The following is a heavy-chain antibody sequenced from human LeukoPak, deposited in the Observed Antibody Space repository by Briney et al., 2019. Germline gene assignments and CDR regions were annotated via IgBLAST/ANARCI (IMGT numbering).Heavy chain of an antibody. Sequence: TGGSLRLSCAASGFTFSSYGMHSVRQAPGKGLEWVAFIRYDGSNKYYADSVKGRFTISRDNSKNTLYLQMNSLRPEDTAVYYCAKDQMRYCSSTSCYPFDYWGQGTLVTVSS. V-gene: IGHV3-30*02. CDR3: AKDQMRYCSSTSCYPFDY. CDR2: IRYDGSNK. CDR1: GFTFSSYG. D-gene: IGHD2-2*01. J-gene: IGHJ4*02.